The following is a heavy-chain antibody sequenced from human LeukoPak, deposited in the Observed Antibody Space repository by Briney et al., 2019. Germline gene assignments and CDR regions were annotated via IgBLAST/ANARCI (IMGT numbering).Heavy chain of an antibody. J-gene: IGHJ6*02. CDR1: GFTFSSYG. CDR2: ISYDGSNK. CDR3: AKDGPAAIGQDYYYYGMDV. D-gene: IGHD2-2*02. Sequence: GGSLRLSCAASGFTFSSYGMHWVRQAPGKGLEWVAVISYDGSNKYYADSVKGRFTISRDNSKNTLYLQMNSLRAEDTAVYYRAKDGPAAIGQDYYYYGMDVWGQGTTVTVSS. V-gene: IGHV3-30*18.